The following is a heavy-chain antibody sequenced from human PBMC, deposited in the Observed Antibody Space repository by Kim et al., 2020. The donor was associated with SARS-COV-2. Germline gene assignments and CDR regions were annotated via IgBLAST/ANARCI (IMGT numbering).Heavy chain of an antibody. D-gene: IGHD3-10*01. CDR3: ARDLEILWFGESDY. V-gene: IGHV4-39*07. CDR2: IYYSGST. CDR1: GGSISSSSYY. Sequence: SETLSLTCTVSGGSISSSSYYWGWIRQPPGKGLEWIGSIYYSGSTYYNPSLKSRVTISVDTSKNQFSLKLSSVTAADTAVYYCARDLEILWFGESDYWGQGTLVTVSS. J-gene: IGHJ4*02.